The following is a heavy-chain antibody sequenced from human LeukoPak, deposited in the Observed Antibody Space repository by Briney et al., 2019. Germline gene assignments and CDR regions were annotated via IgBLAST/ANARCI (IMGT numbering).Heavy chain of an antibody. V-gene: IGHV1-2*02. J-gene: IGHJ4*02. D-gene: IGHD3-10*01. CDR2: ISPRSGDT. CDR3: ARGREIHGGSDTKLDDY. CDR1: GYSFTDYY. Sequence: ASVKVSCRASGYSFTDYYIHWVRQAPGQGLEWIGWISPRSGDTSYAQKFQGRVTMTRDTSINTVDMDLSGLTSDDTAVFYCARGREIHGGSDTKLDDYWGQGTLVTVSS.